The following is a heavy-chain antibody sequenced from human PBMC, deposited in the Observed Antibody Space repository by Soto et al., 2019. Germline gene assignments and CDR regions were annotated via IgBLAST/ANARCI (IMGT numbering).Heavy chain of an antibody. J-gene: IGHJ3*02. D-gene: IGHD3-16*01. V-gene: IGHV5-51*01. CDR1: GYSFSNDW. CDR2: IYPGDSET. Sequence: PGESLNISCKCSGYSFSNDWIGWVRQMPGKGLEWMGIIYPGDSETRYSPSFQGQVTISADKSISTAYLQWSSLKASDTAMYYCARLSFGYYPWGRGRPLDIWGQGTMVTVSS. CDR3: ARLSFGYYPWGRGRPLDI.